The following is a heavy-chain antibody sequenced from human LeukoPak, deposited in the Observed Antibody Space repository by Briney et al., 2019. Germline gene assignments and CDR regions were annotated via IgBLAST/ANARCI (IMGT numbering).Heavy chain of an antibody. J-gene: IGHJ4*02. V-gene: IGHV3-15*01. D-gene: IGHD3-10*01. CDR3: TTDLYGSGSYLYYFDY. Sequence: GGSLRLSCAASGFTFSNAWMSWVRQAPGKGLEWVGRIKSKTDGGTTDYAAPVKGGFTISRDDSKNTLYLQMNSLKTEDTAVYYCTTDLYGSGSYLYYFDYWGQGTLVTVSS. CDR1: GFTFSNAW. CDR2: IKSKTDGGTT.